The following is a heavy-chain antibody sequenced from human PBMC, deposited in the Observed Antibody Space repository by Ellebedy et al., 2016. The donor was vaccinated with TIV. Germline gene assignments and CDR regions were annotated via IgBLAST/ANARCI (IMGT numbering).Heavy chain of an antibody. Sequence: SQTLSLTCAISGDSVSSIRGAWNWIRQSPSGGLEWLGRTYYRSKWYNEYAVFVQSRITINPDTSKNQFSLQLTSVTPEDTAFYYCARSRNGYGPPLDYWGQGTLVTVSS. J-gene: IGHJ4*02. V-gene: IGHV6-1*01. D-gene: IGHD1-1*01. CDR2: TYYRSKWYN. CDR1: GDSVSSIRGA. CDR3: ARSRNGYGPPLDY.